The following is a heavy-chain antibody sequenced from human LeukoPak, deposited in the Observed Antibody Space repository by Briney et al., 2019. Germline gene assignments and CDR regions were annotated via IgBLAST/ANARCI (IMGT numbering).Heavy chain of an antibody. D-gene: IGHD6-6*01. V-gene: IGHV4-38-2*02. CDR1: GYSISSGYY. J-gene: IGHJ3*02. CDR3: ARSSYSSSPRGNDAFDI. CDR2: IYHSGST. Sequence: SETLSLTCTVSGYSISSGYYWGWIRQPPGKGLEWIGSIYHSGSTYYNPSLKSRVTISVDTSKNQFSLKLSSVTAADTAVYYCARSSYSSSPRGNDAFDIWGQGTMVTVSS.